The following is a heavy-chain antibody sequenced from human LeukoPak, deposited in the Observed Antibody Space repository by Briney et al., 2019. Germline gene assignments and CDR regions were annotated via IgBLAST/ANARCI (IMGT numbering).Heavy chain of an antibody. J-gene: IGHJ4*02. CDR1: GYTFTGYY. V-gene: IGHV1-2*02. CDR2: INPNSGGT. Sequence: ASVKVSCKASGYTFTGYYMHWVRQAPGQGLEWMGWINPNSGGTNYAQKFQGRVTMTRDTSISTAYMELRSLRSDDTAVYYCARAGYSYAPEDYWGQGTLVTVSS. D-gene: IGHD5-18*01. CDR3: ARAGYSYAPEDY.